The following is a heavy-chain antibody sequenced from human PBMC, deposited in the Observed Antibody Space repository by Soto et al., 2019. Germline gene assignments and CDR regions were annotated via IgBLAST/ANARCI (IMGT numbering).Heavy chain of an antibody. V-gene: IGHV3-48*03. Sequence: GGSLRLSCAASGFTFSSYEMNWVRQAPGKGLEWVSYISSSGSTIYYADSVKGRFTISRDNAKNSLYLQMNSLRAEDTAVYYCVRNRYYDFWSGYIDAFDIWGQGTMVTVSS. J-gene: IGHJ3*02. CDR2: ISSSGSTI. CDR1: GFTFSSYE. D-gene: IGHD3-3*01. CDR3: VRNRYYDFWSGYIDAFDI.